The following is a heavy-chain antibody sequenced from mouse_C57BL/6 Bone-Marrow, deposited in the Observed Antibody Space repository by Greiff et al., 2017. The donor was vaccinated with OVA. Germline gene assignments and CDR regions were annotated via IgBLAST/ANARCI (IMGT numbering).Heavy chain of an antibody. CDR1: GYTFTSYG. Sequence: VRLQESGAELARPGASVKLSCKASGYTFTSYGISWVKQRTGQGLEWIGEIYPRSGNTYYNEKFKGKATLTADKSSSTAYMELRSLTSEDSAVYYCARAGSAQARGFAYWGQGTLVTVSA. CDR3: ARAGSAQARGFAY. D-gene: IGHD3-2*02. CDR2: IYPRSGNT. V-gene: IGHV1-81*01. J-gene: IGHJ3*01.